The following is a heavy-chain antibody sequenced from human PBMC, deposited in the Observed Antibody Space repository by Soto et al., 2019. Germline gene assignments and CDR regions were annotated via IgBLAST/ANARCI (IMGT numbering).Heavy chain of an antibody. V-gene: IGHV3-30*18. CDR1: GFTFSSYG. CDR3: AKDGPIRHSFEY. CDR2: ISYDGSNK. J-gene: IGHJ4*02. Sequence: QVQLVESGGGVVQPGRSLRLSCAASGFTFSSYGMHWVRQAPGKGLEWVAVISYDGSNKYYADSVKGRFTISRDNSKNTLYLQMNSLRAEDTAVYYCAKDGPIRHSFEYWGQGTLVTVSS.